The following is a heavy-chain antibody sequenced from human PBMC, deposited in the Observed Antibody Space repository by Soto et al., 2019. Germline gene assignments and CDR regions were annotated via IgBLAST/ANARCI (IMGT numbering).Heavy chain of an antibody. CDR2: IHYTGSI. Sequence: QVQLQQSGPGLVEPSQTLSLTCAVSGGSISSEYFHWSWIRQSPGKGLEWIGYIHYTGSIMSNPSFKSRLTMEVDTTKNQFSLQLTSVTAADTAVYFCAREDDGGDRDYYGLDVWGQGTTVTVSS. CDR1: GGSISSEYFH. CDR3: AREDDGGDRDYYGLDV. J-gene: IGHJ6*02. V-gene: IGHV4-30-4*08. D-gene: IGHD2-21*02.